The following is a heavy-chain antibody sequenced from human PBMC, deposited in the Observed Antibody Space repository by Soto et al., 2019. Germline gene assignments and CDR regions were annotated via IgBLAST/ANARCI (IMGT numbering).Heavy chain of an antibody. CDR1: GFTFSDSY. D-gene: IGHD2-8*01. V-gene: IGHV3-11*01. CDR3: ARGNSWVSY. J-gene: IGHJ4*02. Sequence: QVQLVESGGDLVKPGGSLRLSCAASGFTFSDSYMSWIRQAPGKGLEWISYIATSGSPIYYADSVKGRFTISRDNAKNSLYLQMNSLRAADTAIYYCARGNSWVSYWGQGTLVTVSS. CDR2: IATSGSPI.